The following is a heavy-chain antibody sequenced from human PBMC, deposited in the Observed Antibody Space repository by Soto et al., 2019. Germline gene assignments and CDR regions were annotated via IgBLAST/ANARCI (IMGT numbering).Heavy chain of an antibody. Sequence: GGSLRLSCAGSGFTFSNAWMSWVRQAPGKGLEWVGRIKSKSDGGTTDYAEPVKGRFTISRDDSKKTLYLQMNSLKTEDTAVYYCNTDLAYSYGALVSWGQGTLVTVS. D-gene: IGHD5-18*01. CDR3: NTDLAYSYGALVS. V-gene: IGHV3-15*01. J-gene: IGHJ4*02. CDR1: GFTFSNAW. CDR2: IKSKSDGGTT.